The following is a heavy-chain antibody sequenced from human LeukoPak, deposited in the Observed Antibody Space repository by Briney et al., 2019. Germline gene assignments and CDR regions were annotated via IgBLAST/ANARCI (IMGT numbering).Heavy chain of an antibody. CDR3: AKQYGGYFEY. CDR1: GFTFSSFE. Sequence: GGSLRLSCAASGFTFSSFEMKWVRQAPGKGLEWVSYISSGGSTIYYADSVKGRFTISRDNSKNTLYLQMDSLRPEDTAVYYCAKQYGGYFEYWGQGTLVSVSS. CDR2: ISSGGSTI. J-gene: IGHJ4*02. V-gene: IGHV3-48*03. D-gene: IGHD6-13*01.